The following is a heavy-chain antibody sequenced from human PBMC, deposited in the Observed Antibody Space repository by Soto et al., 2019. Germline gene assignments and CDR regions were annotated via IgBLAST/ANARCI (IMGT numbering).Heavy chain of an antibody. CDR2: IYSGGST. CDR3: ARDPWAADY. D-gene: IGHD3-16*01. J-gene: IGHJ4*02. V-gene: IGHV3-66*01. CDR1: GSTVSTKY. Sequence: EVQLGESGGGLVQPGGSLRLSCAASGSTVSTKYMSWVRQAPGKGLEWVSVIYSGGSTFYADSVRGRFTISRDNSKNTVNLQMNSLRAEDTAVYYCARDPWAADYWGQGTLVTVSS.